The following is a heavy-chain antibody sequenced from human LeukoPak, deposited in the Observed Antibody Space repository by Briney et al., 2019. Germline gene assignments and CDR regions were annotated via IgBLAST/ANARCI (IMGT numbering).Heavy chain of an antibody. CDR2: IYNSGST. CDR1: GYSISSSGYF. J-gene: IGHJ4*02. D-gene: IGHD2-15*01. Sequence: PSETLSLTCTFSGYSISSSGYFWGWIRQSPGKGLEWIASIYNSGSTYHNPSLESRVTISVDTSNNQFSLKLSSVTAADTAVYYCARRHCSGGTCHPDYWGQGTLVTVSS. CDR3: ARRHCSGGTCHPDY. V-gene: IGHV4-39*01.